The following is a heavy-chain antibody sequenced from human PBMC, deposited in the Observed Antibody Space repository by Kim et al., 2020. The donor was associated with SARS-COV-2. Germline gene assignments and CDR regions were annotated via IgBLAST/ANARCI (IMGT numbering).Heavy chain of an antibody. Sequence: GGSLRLSCAASGFTFSSYEMNWVRQAPGKGLEWVSYISSSGSTIYYADSVKGRFTISRDNAKNSLYLQMNSLRAEDTAVYYCARDSHLGYCSGGSCYSRSLDYWGQGTLVTVSS. CDR3: ARDSHLGYCSGGSCYSRSLDY. D-gene: IGHD2-15*01. CDR1: GFTFSSYE. CDR2: ISSSGSTI. V-gene: IGHV3-48*03. J-gene: IGHJ4*02.